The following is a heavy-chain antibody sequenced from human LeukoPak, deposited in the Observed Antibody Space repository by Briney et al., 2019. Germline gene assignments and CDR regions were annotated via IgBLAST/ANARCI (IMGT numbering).Heavy chain of an antibody. CDR3: ARDSYYYDSSGYYKYFQH. CDR1: GFTFSSYA. CDR2: IKQDGSEK. V-gene: IGHV3-7*01. D-gene: IGHD3-22*01. Sequence: GGSLRLSCAASGFTFSSYAMSWVRQAPGKGLEWVANIKQDGSEKYYVDSVKGRFTISRDNAKNSLYLQMNSLRAEDTAVYYCARDSYYYDSSGYYKYFQHWGQGTLVTVSS. J-gene: IGHJ1*01.